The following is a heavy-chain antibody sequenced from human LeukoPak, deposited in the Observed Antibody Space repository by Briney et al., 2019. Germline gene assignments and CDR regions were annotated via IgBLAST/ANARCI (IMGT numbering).Heavy chain of an antibody. CDR3: ARGAQWYNWNYDPVGY. CDR1: GYTFTGYY. D-gene: IGHD1-7*01. Sequence: ASVKVSCKASGYTFTGYYMHWVRQAPGQGLEWMGWINPNSGGTNYAQKFQGRVTMTRDTSISTAYMELSRLRSDDTAVYYCARGAQWYNWNYDPVGYWGQGTLSPSPQ. V-gene: IGHV1-2*02. J-gene: IGHJ4*02. CDR2: INPNSGGT.